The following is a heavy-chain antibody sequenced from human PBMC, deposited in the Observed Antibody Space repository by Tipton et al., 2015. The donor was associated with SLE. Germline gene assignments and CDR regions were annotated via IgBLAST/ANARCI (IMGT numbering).Heavy chain of an antibody. CDR2: IYTSGIT. CDR1: AGSISSYF. D-gene: IGHD6-6*01. Sequence: TLSLTCTVSAGSISSYFWSWIRQPPGKGLEWIGYIYTSGITNYNPSLKSRVTMSVDTSKNQFSLKLSSVTAADKAVYHCARGIAARRTYDYWGQGTLVTVSA. CDR3: ARGIAARRTYDY. V-gene: IGHV4-4*09. J-gene: IGHJ4*02.